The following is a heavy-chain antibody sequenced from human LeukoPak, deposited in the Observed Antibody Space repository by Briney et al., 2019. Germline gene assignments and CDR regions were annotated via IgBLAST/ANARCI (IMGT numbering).Heavy chain of an antibody. V-gene: IGHV4-59*11. CDR1: GDSIGSHY. J-gene: IGHJ4*02. D-gene: IGHD3-16*01. CDR2: IFYVGST. CDR3: ARDLGAAWDFDY. Sequence: SETLSLTCTVSGDSIGSHYWSWIRQPPGKGLEWIGYIFYVGSTNYNPSLKSRVTISVDTSKNQFSLKLSSVTAADTAVYYCARDLGAAWDFDYWGQGTLVTVSS.